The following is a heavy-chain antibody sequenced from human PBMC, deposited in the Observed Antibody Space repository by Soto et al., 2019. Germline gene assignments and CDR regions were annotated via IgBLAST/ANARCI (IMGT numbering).Heavy chain of an antibody. CDR3: ARLRQQLVYDAFDI. Sequence: LGESLKISCKGSGYSFTSYWISWVRQMPGKGLEWMGRIDPSDSYTNYSPSFQGHVTISADKSISTACLQWSSLKASDTAMYYCARLRQQLVYDAFDIWGQGTMVTVSS. CDR2: IDPSDSYT. V-gene: IGHV5-10-1*01. J-gene: IGHJ3*02. CDR1: GYSFTSYW. D-gene: IGHD6-13*01.